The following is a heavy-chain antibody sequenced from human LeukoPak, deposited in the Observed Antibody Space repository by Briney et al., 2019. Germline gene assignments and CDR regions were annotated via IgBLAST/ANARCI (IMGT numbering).Heavy chain of an antibody. Sequence: PGGSLRLSCAASGFTFSSYAMHWVRQAPGKGLEWVAVISYDGSNKYYADSVKGRFTISRDNSKNTLFLHMNSLRADDTAVYYCARFATGDDAFNIWGQGTMVTVSS. D-gene: IGHD7-27*01. V-gene: IGHV3-30-3*01. CDR2: ISYDGSNK. CDR3: ARFATGDDAFNI. CDR1: GFTFSSYA. J-gene: IGHJ3*02.